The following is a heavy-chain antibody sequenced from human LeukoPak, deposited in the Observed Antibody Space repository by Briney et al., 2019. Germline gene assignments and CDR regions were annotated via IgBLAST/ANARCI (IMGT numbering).Heavy chain of an antibody. Sequence: GVLRLSCAASGFTFSSYSMNWVRQAPGKGLEWVSSISSSSSYIYYADSVKGRFTISRDNAKNTLYLQMNSLRAEDTAVYYCARARSSTEYSSAYTHLDYWGQGTLATVSS. J-gene: IGHJ4*02. CDR1: GFTFSSYS. V-gene: IGHV3-21*01. CDR3: ARARSSTEYSSAYTHLDY. CDR2: ISSSSSYI. D-gene: IGHD6-6*01.